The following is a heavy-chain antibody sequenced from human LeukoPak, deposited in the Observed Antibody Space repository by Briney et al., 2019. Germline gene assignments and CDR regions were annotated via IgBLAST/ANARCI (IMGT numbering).Heavy chain of an antibody. CDR3: ARDLWFGELLY. CDR2: IYHSGST. CDR1: GYSISSGYY. D-gene: IGHD3-10*01. Sequence: SETLSLTCTVSGYSISSGYYWGWIRQPPGKGLEWIGSIYHSGSTYYNPSLKSRVTISVDTSKNQFSLKLSSVTAADTAVYYCARDLWFGELLYWGQGTLVTVSS. J-gene: IGHJ4*02. V-gene: IGHV4-38-2*02.